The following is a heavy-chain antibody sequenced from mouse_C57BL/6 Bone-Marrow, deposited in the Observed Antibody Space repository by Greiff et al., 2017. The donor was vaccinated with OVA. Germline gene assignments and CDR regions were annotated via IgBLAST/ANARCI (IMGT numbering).Heavy chain of an antibody. J-gene: IGHJ4*01. V-gene: IGHV1-15*01. Sequence: QVQLQQSGAELVRPGASVTLSCKASGYTFTDYEMHWVKQTPVHGLEWIGAIDPETGGTAYNQKFKGKAILTADKSSSTAYMDLRSLTSEDSAVYYGTRGYSNDYAMDYWGQGTSVTVSA. CDR1: GYTFTDYE. CDR3: TRGYSNDYAMDY. D-gene: IGHD2-5*01. CDR2: IDPETGGT.